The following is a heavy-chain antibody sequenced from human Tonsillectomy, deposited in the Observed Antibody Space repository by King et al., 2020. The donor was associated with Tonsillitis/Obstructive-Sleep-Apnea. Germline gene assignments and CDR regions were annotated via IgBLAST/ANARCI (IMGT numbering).Heavy chain of an antibody. D-gene: IGHD3-3*01. CDR1: GGSFSGYY. Sequence: VQLQQWGAGLLKPSETLSLTCAVYGGSFSGYYWSWIRQPPGKGLEWIGEINHSGSTNYNPSLRSRVTISVDTSKNQFSLKLSSVTAADTAVYYCARGRITITHWGQGTLVTVSS. CDR2: INHSGST. J-gene: IGHJ4*02. V-gene: IGHV4-34*01. CDR3: ARGRITITH.